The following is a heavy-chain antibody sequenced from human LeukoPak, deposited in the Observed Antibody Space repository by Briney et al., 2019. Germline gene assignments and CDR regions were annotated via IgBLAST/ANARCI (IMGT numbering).Heavy chain of an antibody. V-gene: IGHV3-21*01. D-gene: IGHD2-21*02. CDR1: GFTFSSYS. CDR3: ARSLVTAISIGY. J-gene: IGHJ4*02. Sequence: GGSLRLSGAASGFTFSSYSMNWVRQAPGKGLEWVSSISSSSSYIYYADSVKGRFTISRDNAKNSLYLQMNSLRAEDTAVYYCARSLVTAISIGYWGQGTLVTVSS. CDR2: ISSSSSYI.